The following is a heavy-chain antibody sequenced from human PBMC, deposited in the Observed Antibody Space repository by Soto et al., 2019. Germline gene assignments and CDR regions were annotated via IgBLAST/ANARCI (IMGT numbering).Heavy chain of an antibody. J-gene: IGHJ3*02. CDR1: GSTFMSSP. D-gene: IGHD2-15*01. CDR3: AKGLLAAYYILLLVSGAQGDVFSI. Sequence: GSQRLPYADSGSTFMSSPIRRVRHPLGQWLEWVSAISGSGGSTYYADSVKGRFTISRDNSKNTLYLQMNSLRAEDTAVYYCAKGLLAAYYILLLVSGAQGDVFSICGQRTMVTVS. V-gene: IGHV3-23*01. CDR2: ISGSGGST.